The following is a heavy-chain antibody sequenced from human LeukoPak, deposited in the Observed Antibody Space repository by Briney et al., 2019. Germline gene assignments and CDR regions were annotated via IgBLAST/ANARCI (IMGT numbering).Heavy chain of an antibody. Sequence: NPSETLSLTCTVSGGSISSYYWSWIRQPPGKGLEWIGYIYYSGSTNYNPSLKSRVTISVDTSKNQFSLKLSSVTAADTAVYYCAGYPVVMADAFDIWGQGTMVTVSS. CDR2: IYYSGST. D-gene: IGHD2-21*01. J-gene: IGHJ3*02. V-gene: IGHV4-59*01. CDR1: GGSISSYY. CDR3: AGYPVVMADAFDI.